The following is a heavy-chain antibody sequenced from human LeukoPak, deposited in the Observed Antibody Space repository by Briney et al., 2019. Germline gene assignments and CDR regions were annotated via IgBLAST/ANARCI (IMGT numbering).Heavy chain of an antibody. V-gene: IGHV4-59*11. CDR3: ARGTPYDFWSGYYTPQFDP. CDR1: GGSISGHY. Sequence: PSETLSLTCTVSGGSISGHYWSWIRQPPGKGLEWIGYVYYTGTTNYNSSLKSRLTISIDTSKNQFSLKLSSVTAADTAVYYCARGTPYDFWSGYYTPQFDPWGQGTLVTVSS. CDR2: VYYTGTT. J-gene: IGHJ5*02. D-gene: IGHD3-3*01.